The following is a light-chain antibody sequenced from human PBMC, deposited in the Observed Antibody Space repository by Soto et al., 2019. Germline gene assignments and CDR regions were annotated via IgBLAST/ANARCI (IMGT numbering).Light chain of an antibody. CDR3: SSYTSSSTPYV. V-gene: IGLV2-14*01. CDR1: SSYVGGYDY. J-gene: IGLJ1*01. CDR2: EVN. Sequence: QSALTQPASVSGSPGQSITISCTGTSSYVGGYDYVSWYQQHPGKTPKLIIYEVNYRPSGVSNRFSGSKSGNTASLTISGLQAEDEADYYCSSYTSSSTPYVFGTGTKVTVL.